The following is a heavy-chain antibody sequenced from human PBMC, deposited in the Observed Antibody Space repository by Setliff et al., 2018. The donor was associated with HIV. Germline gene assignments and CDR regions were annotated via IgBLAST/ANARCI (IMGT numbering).Heavy chain of an antibody. V-gene: IGHV1-18*01. CDR3: ARGGSPTTGTTPDLDV. D-gene: IGHD4-17*01. CDR1: GYTFSSYG. J-gene: IGHJ6*02. CDR2: ISAYNGNT. Sequence: ASVKVSCKASGYTFSSYGISWVRQAPGQGVEWMGWISAYNGNTNYAQKLQGRVTMTTDTSTSTAYMELSSLKSEDTAVYYCARGGSPTTGTTPDLDVWGQGTTVTVSS.